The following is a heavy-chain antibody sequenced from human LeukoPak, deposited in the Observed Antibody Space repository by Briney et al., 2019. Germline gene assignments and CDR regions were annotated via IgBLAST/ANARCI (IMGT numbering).Heavy chain of an antibody. J-gene: IGHJ4*02. CDR1: GFTFDDYA. V-gene: IGHV3-9*01. Sequence: GGSLRLSCAASGFTFDDYAMHWVRQAPGKGLEWVSGISWSSGSIGYADSVKGRFTISRDNAKNSLYLQMNSLRAEDTALYYCARDLHYGGSRIDYWGQGTRVPVSS. CDR3: ARDLHYGGSRIDY. CDR2: ISWSSGSI. D-gene: IGHD4-17*01.